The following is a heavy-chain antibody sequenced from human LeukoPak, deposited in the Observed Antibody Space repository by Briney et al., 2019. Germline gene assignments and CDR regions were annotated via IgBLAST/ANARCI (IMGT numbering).Heavy chain of an antibody. Sequence: PGGSLRLSCAVSGFTFRSYAMKWVRQAPGKGLEWVSSISSSSSYIYYADSVKGRFTISRDNSKNTLYLQMNSLRAEDTAVYYCAKAIVEMATTLDYWGQGTLVTVSS. D-gene: IGHD5-24*01. V-gene: IGHV3-21*04. CDR2: ISSSSSYI. CDR3: AKAIVEMATTLDY. CDR1: GFTFRSYA. J-gene: IGHJ4*02.